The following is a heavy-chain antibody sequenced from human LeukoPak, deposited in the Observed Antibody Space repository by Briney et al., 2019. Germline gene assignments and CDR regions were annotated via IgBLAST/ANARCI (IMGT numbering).Heavy chain of an antibody. D-gene: IGHD2-2*01. CDR1: GFTFSSYG. CDR2: ISGSGGST. J-gene: IGHJ3*02. Sequence: PGGSLRLSCAASGFTFSSYGMHWVRQAPGKGLEWVSAISGSGGSTYYADSVKGRFTISRDNSKNTLYLQMNSLRAEDTAVYYCAKVPADPSEPLPPHAFDIWGQGTMVTVSS. CDR3: AKVPADPSEPLPPHAFDI. V-gene: IGHV3-23*01.